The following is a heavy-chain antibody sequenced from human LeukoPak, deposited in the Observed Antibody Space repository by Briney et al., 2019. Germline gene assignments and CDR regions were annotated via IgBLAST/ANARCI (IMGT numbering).Heavy chain of an antibody. D-gene: IGHD3-16*02. CDR2: ISGSGGTT. Sequence: GGSLRLSCAASGFTFSSYAMNWVRQAPGKGLEWVSGISGSGGTTYYVDAVKGRFTISRDNSKNTLYLQMNSLRAEDTAVYYCAKDALISFRGAWSQFDSWGQGTLVTVSS. J-gene: IGHJ4*02. V-gene: IGHV3-23*01. CDR1: GFTFSSYA. CDR3: AKDALISFRGAWSQFDS.